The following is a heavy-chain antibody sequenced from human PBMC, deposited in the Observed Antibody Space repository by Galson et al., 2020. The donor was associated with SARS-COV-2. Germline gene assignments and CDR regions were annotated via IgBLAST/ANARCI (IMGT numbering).Heavy chain of an antibody. V-gene: IGHV4-59*01. J-gene: IGHJ6*02. Sequence: ETLETLSLTCTVSGGSISSYYWSWIRQPPGKGLEWIGYIYYSGSTNYNPSLKSRVTISVDTSKNQFSLKLSSVTAADTAVYYCARQRTATIFGVVTHMDVWGQGTTVTVSS. CDR2: IYYSGST. D-gene: IGHD3-3*01. CDR3: ARQRTATIFGVVTHMDV. CDR1: GGSISSYY.